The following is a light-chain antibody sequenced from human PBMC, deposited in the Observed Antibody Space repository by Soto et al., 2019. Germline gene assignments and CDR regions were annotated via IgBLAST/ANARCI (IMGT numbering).Light chain of an antibody. V-gene: IGLV2-14*01. Sequence: QSVLTQPASVSGFPGEWITISCTGTSSDVGGYNYVSWYQQHPGKAPKLMIYDVSNQPSGISNRFSGSKSGNTASLTISGLQAEDEADYYCSSYTSSSTYVFGAGTKVTVL. J-gene: IGLJ1*01. CDR1: SSDVGGYNY. CDR2: DVS. CDR3: SSYTSSSTYV.